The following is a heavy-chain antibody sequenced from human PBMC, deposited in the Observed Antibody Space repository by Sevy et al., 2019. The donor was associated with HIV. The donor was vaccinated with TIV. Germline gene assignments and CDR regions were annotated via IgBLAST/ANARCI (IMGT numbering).Heavy chain of an antibody. CDR2: ISSSSSYI. CDR3: ARGWGGPYYYGMDV. CDR1: GFTFSSYS. D-gene: IGHD3-16*01. J-gene: IGHJ6*02. V-gene: IGHV3-21*01. Sequence: GGSLRLSCAASGFTFSSYSMNWVRQAPGKGLEWVSSISSSSSYIYYADSVKGRFTISRDNAKNSLYLQMNSLRAEVTAVYYCARGWGGPYYYGMDVWGQGTTVTVSS.